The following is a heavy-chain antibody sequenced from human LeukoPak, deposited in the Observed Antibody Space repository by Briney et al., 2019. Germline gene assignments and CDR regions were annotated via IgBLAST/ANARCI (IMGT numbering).Heavy chain of an antibody. CDR2: IYHSGST. Sequence: PSETLSLTCTVSGYSISSGYYWGWIRQPPGKGLEWIGSIYHSGSTYYNPSLKSRVTISVDTSKNQFSLKLSSVTAADTAVYYCARLQPRGAFDIWGQGTMVTVSS. CDR3: ARLQPRGAFDI. CDR1: GYSISSGYY. V-gene: IGHV4-38-2*02. J-gene: IGHJ3*02.